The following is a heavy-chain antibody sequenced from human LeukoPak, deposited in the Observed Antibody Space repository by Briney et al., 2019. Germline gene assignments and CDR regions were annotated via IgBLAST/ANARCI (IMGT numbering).Heavy chain of an antibody. J-gene: IGHJ5*02. V-gene: IGHV4-59*08. CDR1: GGSISNYY. CDR3: ARHHDP. CDR2: IYSSGST. Sequence: SETLSLTCTVSGGSISNYYWSWIRQPPGKGLEWIGYIYSSGSTYYNPSLKSRVTISIDTSKNQFSLKLSSVTAADTAVYYCARHHDPWGQGTLVTVSS.